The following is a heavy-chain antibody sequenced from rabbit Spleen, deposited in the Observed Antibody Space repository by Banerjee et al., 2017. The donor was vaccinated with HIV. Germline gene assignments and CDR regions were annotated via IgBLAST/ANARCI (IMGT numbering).Heavy chain of an antibody. D-gene: IGHD5-1*01. J-gene: IGHJ4*01. V-gene: IGHV1S45*01. Sequence: QEQLEESGGDLVKPEGSLTLTCTASGFSFSSYWMCWVRQAPGKGLEWIGYIVPIFGVTYYANWVNGRFTISSHNAQNTLYLQLNSLTAADTATYFCVREAGYGGYGDANLWGPGTLVTVS. CDR3: VREAGYGGYGDANL. CDR1: GFSFSSYW. CDR2: IVPIFGVT.